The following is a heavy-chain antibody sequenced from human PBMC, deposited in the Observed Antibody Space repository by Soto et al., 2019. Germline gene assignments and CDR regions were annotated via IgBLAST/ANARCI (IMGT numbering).Heavy chain of an antibody. D-gene: IGHD5-18*01. CDR1: GGSIARSGYF. V-gene: IGHV4-39*01. CDR2: IYYSGST. J-gene: IGHJ4*02. Sequence: SETLSLTCNVSGGSIARSGYFWSWIRQPPGKRLEWIATIYYSGSTYYSPSLKSRIIMSVDTSRNQFSLSLSSVTAADTAVYYCARRNTAMHGYYFDYWGRGTLVTVSS. CDR3: ARRNTAMHGYYFDY.